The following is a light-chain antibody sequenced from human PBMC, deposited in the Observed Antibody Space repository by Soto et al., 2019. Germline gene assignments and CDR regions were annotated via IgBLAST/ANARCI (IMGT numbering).Light chain of an antibody. V-gene: IGKV1-5*01. CDR3: LQHSTYPAT. J-gene: IGKJ4*01. CDR2: DAS. Sequence: DLQMTQSPSTLSASVGDRVTIPCRASQTISTWLAWYQHKPGKAPNLLIYDASTLMSGVPSRFSGSGSGTEFTLTISSLQPEDFATYYCLQHSTYPATFGGGTKVDI. CDR1: QTISTW.